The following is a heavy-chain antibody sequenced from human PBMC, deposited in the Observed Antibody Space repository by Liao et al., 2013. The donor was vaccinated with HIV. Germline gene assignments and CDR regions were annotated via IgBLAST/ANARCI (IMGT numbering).Heavy chain of an antibody. J-gene: IGHJ3*02. D-gene: IGHD6-13*01. Sequence: QVQLQESGPGLVKPSQTLSLTCSVSGGSISRGIYYWSWIRQPAGKGLEWIGRIYTSGSTNYNPSLKSRVTISVDTSKNQFSLKLSSVTAADTAVYYCARDKGRSWPFDAFDIWAKGQWSSSLQ. CDR2: IYTSGST. CDR1: GGSISRGIYY. CDR3: ARDKGRSWPFDAFDI. V-gene: IGHV4-61*02.